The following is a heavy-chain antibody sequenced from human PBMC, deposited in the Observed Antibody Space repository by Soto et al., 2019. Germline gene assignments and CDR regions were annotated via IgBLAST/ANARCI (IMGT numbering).Heavy chain of an antibody. CDR1: GFTFSNAW. V-gene: IGHV3-15*01. CDR3: TTDLGTSLTGTTLSS. Sequence: PGGSLRLSCAASGFTFSNAWMSWVRQAPGKGLEWVGRIKSKTDGGTTDYAAPVKGRFTISRDDSKNTLYLQMNSLKTEDTAVYYCTTDLGTSLTGTTLSSWGQGTLVTVSS. J-gene: IGHJ5*02. D-gene: IGHD1-20*01. CDR2: IKSKTDGGTT.